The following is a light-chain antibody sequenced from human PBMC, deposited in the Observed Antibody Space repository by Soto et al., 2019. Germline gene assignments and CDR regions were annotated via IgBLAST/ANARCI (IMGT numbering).Light chain of an antibody. CDR1: QSVSSS. CDR3: QQRSNWPPLT. J-gene: IGKJ4*01. V-gene: IGKV3-11*01. CDR2: DAS. Sequence: EIVLTQSPATLSLSPGERASLSCRASQSVSSSLAWYQQKPGQSPMLLIYDASNRSTGIPARFSGSGSGTDFTLTISSLDPEDFAVYYCQQRSNWPPLTFGGGTKVEIK.